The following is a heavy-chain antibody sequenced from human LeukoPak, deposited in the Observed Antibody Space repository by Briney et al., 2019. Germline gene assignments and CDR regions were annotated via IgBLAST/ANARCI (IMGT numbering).Heavy chain of an antibody. CDR3: NTVTYYNSRAPGDY. CDR2: INEDNSYI. Sequence: GGSLRLSCAASGFTFNSYAMSWVRQAPGKGLEWVSSINEDNSYIRYADSVRGRFTISRDNAKNTLYLQMNSLRVEDTAVYYCNTVTYYNSRAPGDYWGRGTLVTVSS. CDR1: GFTFNSYA. V-gene: IGHV3-21*01. J-gene: IGHJ4*02. D-gene: IGHD3-10*01.